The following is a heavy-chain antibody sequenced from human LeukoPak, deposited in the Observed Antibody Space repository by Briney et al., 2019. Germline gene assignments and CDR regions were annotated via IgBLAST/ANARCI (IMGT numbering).Heavy chain of an antibody. CDR2: MNPNSGNT. CDR1: GYTFTSYD. CDR3: ALYYDSSPEYFDY. V-gene: IGHV1-8*01. D-gene: IGHD3-22*01. Sequence: ASVKVSCKASGYTFTSYDINWVRQATGQGLEWMGWMNPNSGNTGYAQKFQGRVTMTRNTSISTAYMELSSLRSEDTAVYYCALYYDSSPEYFDYWGQGTLVTVSS. J-gene: IGHJ4*02.